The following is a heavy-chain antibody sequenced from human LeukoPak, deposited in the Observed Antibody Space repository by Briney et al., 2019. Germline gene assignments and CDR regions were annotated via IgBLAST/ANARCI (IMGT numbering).Heavy chain of an antibody. Sequence: TGGFLRLSCAASGFTFSSYSMNWVRQAPGKGLEWVSYISSSSSTIYYADSVKGRFTISRDNAKNSLYLQMNSLRAEDTAVYYCARDVDFWSVNDAFDIWGQGTMVTVSS. CDR1: GFTFSSYS. V-gene: IGHV3-48*01. D-gene: IGHD3-3*01. CDR3: ARDVDFWSVNDAFDI. CDR2: ISSSSSTI. J-gene: IGHJ3*02.